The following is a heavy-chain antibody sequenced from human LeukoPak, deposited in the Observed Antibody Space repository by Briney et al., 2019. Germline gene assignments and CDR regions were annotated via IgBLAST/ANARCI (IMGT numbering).Heavy chain of an antibody. CDR3: ARGYCSSTSCYAPIDY. D-gene: IGHD2-2*01. J-gene: IGHJ4*02. CDR2: IIPILGIA. V-gene: IGHV1-69*04. CDR1: GGTFSSYA. Sequence: SVKVSCKASGGTFSSYAISWVRQAPGQGLEWMGRIIPILGIANYAQKFQGRVTITADKSTSTAYMELSSLRSGDTAVYYCARGYCSSTSCYAPIDYWGQGTLVTVSS.